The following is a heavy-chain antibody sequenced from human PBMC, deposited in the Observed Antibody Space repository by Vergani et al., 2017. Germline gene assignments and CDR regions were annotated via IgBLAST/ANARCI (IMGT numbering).Heavy chain of an antibody. D-gene: IGHD5-18*01. CDR3: ARGGGYSYVYVDY. Sequence: QVQLQESGPGLVKPSETLSLTCTVSGGSISSYYWSWIRQPPGKGLEWIGYIYYSGSTNYNPSLKSRVTISVDTSKNQFSLKLSSVTAADTAVYYCARGGGYSYVYVDYWGQGTLVTVSS. J-gene: IGHJ4*02. V-gene: IGHV4-59*01. CDR1: GGSISSYY. CDR2: IYYSGST.